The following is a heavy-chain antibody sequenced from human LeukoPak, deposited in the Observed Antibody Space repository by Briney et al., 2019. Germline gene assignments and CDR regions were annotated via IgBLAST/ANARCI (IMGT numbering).Heavy chain of an antibody. CDR1: GFTFSSYG. CDR3: AKDGYYYDSSGYFAH. Sequence: PGGSLRLSCAASGFTFSSYGMHWVRQAPGRGLEGVPFIRYDGSNKYYADSVKARFTFSRDNSKNTLYLQMNSLRAEDTAVYYCAKDGYYYDSSGYFAHWGQGTLVTVSS. V-gene: IGHV3-30*02. D-gene: IGHD3-22*01. J-gene: IGHJ4*02. CDR2: IRYDGSNK.